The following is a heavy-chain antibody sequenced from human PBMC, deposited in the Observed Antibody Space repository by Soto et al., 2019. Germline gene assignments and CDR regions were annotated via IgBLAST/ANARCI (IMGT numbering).Heavy chain of an antibody. CDR2: IGTSAST. Sequence: DVRLLESGGGLVQPGGSLRLSCAASGFTFSSYSMSWVRQAPGKELEWVSTIGTSASTYYGDSVRGRFTISRDNSRNTLYLQMNSLRAEDMAVYYCADLSRYCTSSNCDWGQGPWSPSPQ. CDR3: ADLSRYCTSSNCD. CDR1: GFTFSSYS. V-gene: IGHV3-23*01. J-gene: IGHJ1*01. D-gene: IGHD2-2*01.